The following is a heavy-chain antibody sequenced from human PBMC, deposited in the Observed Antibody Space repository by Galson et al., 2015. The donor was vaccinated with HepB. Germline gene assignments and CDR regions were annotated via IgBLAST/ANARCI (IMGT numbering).Heavy chain of an antibody. V-gene: IGHV1-2*02. Sequence: SVKVSCKASGYTFTGYYMHWVRQAPGQGLEWMGWINPNSGGTNYAQKFQGRVTMTRDTSISTAYMELGRLRSDDTAVYYCARDLEMGYSSGWHWGQGTLVTVSS. D-gene: IGHD6-19*01. J-gene: IGHJ4*02. CDR1: GYTFTGYY. CDR2: INPNSGGT. CDR3: ARDLEMGYSSGWH.